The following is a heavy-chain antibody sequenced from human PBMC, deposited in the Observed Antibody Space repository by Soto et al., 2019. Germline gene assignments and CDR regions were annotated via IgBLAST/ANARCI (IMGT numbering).Heavy chain of an antibody. CDR1: GGSIINYY. CDR2: IYSSGSA. D-gene: IGHD6-13*01. V-gene: IGHV4-4*07. Sequence: SQTLSLTCTVSGGSIINYYWDWIRQPAGKGLEWVGRIYSSGSASYNPSLKSRLTMSVDTSKNQFTLELGSVTAADTALYYWARQTTYSSSWFDFWGHGTLVTVSS. CDR3: ARQTTYSSSWFDF. J-gene: IGHJ5*01.